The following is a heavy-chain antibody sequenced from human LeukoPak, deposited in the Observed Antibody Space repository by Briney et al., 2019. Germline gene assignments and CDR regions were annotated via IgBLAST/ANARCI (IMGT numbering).Heavy chain of an antibody. CDR1: GGSFSSSDYY. CDR2: IYYSGTT. Sequence: SETLSLTCTVSGGSFSSSDYYWGWIRQPPGKGLGWIGSIYYSGTTYYNPSLKRRVTISVDTSKNQFSLKLRSVTASDTAVYYCARHEWGITNAFDIWGQGTMVTVSS. V-gene: IGHV4-39*01. D-gene: IGHD1-14*01. J-gene: IGHJ3*02. CDR3: ARHEWGITNAFDI.